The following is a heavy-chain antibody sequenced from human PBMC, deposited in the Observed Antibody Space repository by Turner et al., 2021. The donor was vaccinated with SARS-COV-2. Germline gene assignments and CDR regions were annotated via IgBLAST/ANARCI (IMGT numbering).Heavy chain of an antibody. Sequence: QVQLVQSGAEVKKPGASVKVSCKASGYTFTGYYMHWVRQAPGQGLEWMGWINPNSGGTNYAQKFQGRVTMTRDTSISTAYMELSRLRSDDTAVYYCASLYQGIAAAVISWFDPWGQGTLVTVSS. CDR3: ASLYQGIAAAVISWFDP. CDR2: INPNSGGT. CDR1: GYTFTGYY. D-gene: IGHD6-13*01. V-gene: IGHV1-2*02. J-gene: IGHJ5*02.